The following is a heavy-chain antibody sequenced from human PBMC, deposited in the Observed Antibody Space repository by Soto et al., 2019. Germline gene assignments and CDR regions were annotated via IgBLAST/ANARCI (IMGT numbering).Heavy chain of an antibody. CDR3: ARSDCTSTSCYVVWFDP. V-gene: IGHV3-30*04. CDR2: IRNDGTNK. D-gene: IGHD2-2*01. CDR1: GYTVSSYA. J-gene: IGHJ5*02. Sequence: WGSIELSFAACGYTVSSYAMHWVRQAPGKGLEWVAVIRNDGTNKYYADSVKGRFTISRDNAENSVYLQMNSLRADDTAVYYCARSDCTSTSCYVVWFDPWGQGTLVTVSS.